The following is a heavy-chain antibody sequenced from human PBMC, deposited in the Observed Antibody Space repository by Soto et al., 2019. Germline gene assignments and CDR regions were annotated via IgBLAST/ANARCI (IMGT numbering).Heavy chain of an antibody. CDR1: GYTFTSYA. D-gene: IGHD3-3*01. J-gene: IGHJ6*02. CDR2: INAGNGNT. V-gene: IGHV1-3*01. CDR3: AIRFLEWLGGMDV. Sequence: QVQLVQSGAEVKKPGASVKVSCKASGYTFTSYAMHWVRQAPGQKLEWMGWINAGNGNTKYSQKFQGRVTITRDTSASTAYMERSSLRSEDTAVYYCAIRFLEWLGGMDVWGQGTTVTVSS.